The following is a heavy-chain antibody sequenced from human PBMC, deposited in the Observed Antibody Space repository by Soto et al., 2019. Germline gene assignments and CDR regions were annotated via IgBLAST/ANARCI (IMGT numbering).Heavy chain of an antibody. Sequence: ASVKASGKVSGYTLTELSMHWVRQAPGKGLEWMGGFDPEDGEAIYAQKFQGRVTMTEDTSTDTAYMELSSLRSEDTAVYYCATGPTVTGPFDYWGQGTLVTVSS. CDR2: FDPEDGEA. J-gene: IGHJ4*02. D-gene: IGHD4-17*01. CDR1: GYTLTELS. V-gene: IGHV1-24*01. CDR3: ATGPTVTGPFDY.